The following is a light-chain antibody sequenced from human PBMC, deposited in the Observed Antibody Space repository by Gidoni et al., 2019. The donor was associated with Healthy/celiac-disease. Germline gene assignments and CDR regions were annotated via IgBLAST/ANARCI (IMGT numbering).Light chain of an antibody. CDR1: SSDVGGYNY. V-gene: IGLV2-11*01. CDR2: DVS. CDR3: CSYAGSYTWV. Sequence: QSARTQPRTVSGSPGQAVTISCTGTSSDVGGYNYVSWYQQHPGKAPKLMIYDVSKRPSGVPDRFSGSKSGNTASLTISGLQDEDEADYYCCSYAGSYTWVFGGGTKLTVL. J-gene: IGLJ3*02.